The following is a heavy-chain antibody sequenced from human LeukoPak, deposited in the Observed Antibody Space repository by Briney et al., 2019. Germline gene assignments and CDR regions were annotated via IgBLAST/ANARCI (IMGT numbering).Heavy chain of an antibody. CDR1: GLTLSDYY. J-gene: IGHJ4*02. Sequence: GGSLSLSCAASGLTLSDYYMSWVRQAPGKGREWGSYNSSSGSTIYYADSAKGRFTISRDNAENSLYLQMNSLRAEDTSVDYCASLNLLLWFRDDYWGQGTLVTVSS. D-gene: IGHD3-10*01. V-gene: IGHV3-11*04. CDR2: NSSSGSTI. CDR3: ASLNLLLWFRDDY.